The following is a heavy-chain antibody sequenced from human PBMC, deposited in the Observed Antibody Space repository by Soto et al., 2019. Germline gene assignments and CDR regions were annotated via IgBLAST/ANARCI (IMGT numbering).Heavy chain of an antibody. D-gene: IGHD4-17*01. Sequence: GGSLKPSCAASGFTFSTYAMSWVRQAPGKGLEWVSAISGDGVSTYYADSVKGRFTISRHNSLNRLYLQMNSLRTEVTAVYFCAHPRGYGVFVPYDIWGQGAMVTVSS. CDR3: AHPRGYGVFVPYDI. V-gene: IGHV3-23*01. J-gene: IGHJ3*02. CDR2: ISGDGVST. CDR1: GFTFSTYA.